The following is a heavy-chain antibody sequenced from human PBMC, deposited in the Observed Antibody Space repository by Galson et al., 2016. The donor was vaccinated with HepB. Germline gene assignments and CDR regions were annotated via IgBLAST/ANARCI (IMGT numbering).Heavy chain of an antibody. V-gene: IGHV3-33*06. CDR2: IWYDGSNK. CDR3: AKDTLMIRGMPLDY. D-gene: IGHD3-10*01. J-gene: IGHJ4*02. Sequence: SLRLSCAASGFTFSSYGMHWVRQTPGKGLEWVAVIWYDGSNKYYADSVKGRFTISRDNSKNTLYLQMNSLRAEDTAVYYCAKDTLMIRGMPLDYWGQGTLVTVSS. CDR1: GFTFSSYG.